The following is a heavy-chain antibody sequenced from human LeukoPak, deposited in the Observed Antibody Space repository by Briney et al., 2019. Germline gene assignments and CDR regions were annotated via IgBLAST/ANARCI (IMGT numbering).Heavy chain of an antibody. CDR2: IYYTGST. Sequence: SETLSLTCAVSGSSITNDYWSWIRQPPGKGLEWIGHIYYTGSTNYNPSLRSRVTISEDTSENRIFLTLSAVTAADTAVYFCARGFTVMDAFDIWGQGTMVTVSS. V-gene: IGHV4-59*01. CDR3: ARGFTVMDAFDI. D-gene: IGHD3-22*01. CDR1: GSSITNDY. J-gene: IGHJ3*02.